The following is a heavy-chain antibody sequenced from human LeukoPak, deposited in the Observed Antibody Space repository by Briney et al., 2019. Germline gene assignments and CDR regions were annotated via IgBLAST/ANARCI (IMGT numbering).Heavy chain of an antibody. CDR3: ARDPNGDYIGAFDM. J-gene: IGHJ3*02. Sequence: GGSLRLSCAASEFTFSSYAMTWVRQAPGKGLEWVSSITGSSGTTQYADSVQGRFAISRDNSKNTLYLQMNSLRAEDTAVYFCARDPNGDYIGAFDMWGRGTMVSDSS. CDR2: ITGSSGTT. CDR1: EFTFSSYA. D-gene: IGHD4-17*01. V-gene: IGHV3-23*01.